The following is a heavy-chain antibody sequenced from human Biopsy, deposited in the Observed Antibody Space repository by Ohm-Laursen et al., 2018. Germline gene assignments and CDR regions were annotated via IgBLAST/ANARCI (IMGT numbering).Heavy chain of an antibody. CDR3: ARTRAHNFGALEF. CDR2: IDWDDDK. V-gene: IGHV2-70*04. D-gene: IGHD1-1*01. Sequence: TQTLTLTCSFSGSSLSSTGMRISWVRQPPGTALECLGRIDWDDDKFYSPSLETRLSLSKDTTTNQVVLTLTDVDPEDTATYYCARTRAHNFGALEFWGQGILVTVSS. J-gene: IGHJ4*01. CDR1: GSSLSSTGMR.